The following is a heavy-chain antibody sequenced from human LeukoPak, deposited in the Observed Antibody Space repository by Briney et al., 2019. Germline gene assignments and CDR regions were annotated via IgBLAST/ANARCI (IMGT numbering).Heavy chain of an antibody. Sequence: GGSLRLSCAASGFTFSSYWMGWVRQAPGKGLEWVANIKQDGSEKYYVDSVKGRFTISRDNAKNSLYLQMNSLRAEDTAVYYCARKQWLVRGYFDYWGQGTLVTVSS. D-gene: IGHD6-19*01. CDR3: ARKQWLVRGYFDY. V-gene: IGHV3-7*01. CDR2: IKQDGSEK. J-gene: IGHJ4*02. CDR1: GFTFSSYW.